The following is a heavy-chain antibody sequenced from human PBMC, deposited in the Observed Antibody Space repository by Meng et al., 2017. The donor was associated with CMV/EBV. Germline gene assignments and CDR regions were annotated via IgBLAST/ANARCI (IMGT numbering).Heavy chain of an antibody. CDR2: FDPEDGET. D-gene: IGHD1-7*01. CDR1: GSTLTELS. Sequence: VRLGQSGAEVKKPGASWKVSFKVSGSTLTELSMHWVRQAPGKGLEWMGGFDPEDGETIYAQKFQGRVTMTEDTSTDTAYMELSSLRSEDTAVYYCAAHNWNYVFGFWYYFDYWGQGTLVTVSS. CDR3: AAHNWNYVFGFWYYFDY. J-gene: IGHJ4*02. V-gene: IGHV1-24*01.